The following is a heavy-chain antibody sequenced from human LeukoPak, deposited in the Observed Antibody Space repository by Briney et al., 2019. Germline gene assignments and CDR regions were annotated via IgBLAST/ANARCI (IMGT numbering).Heavy chain of an antibody. CDR2: INHSGST. J-gene: IGHJ4*02. V-gene: IGHV4-34*01. Sequence: SETLSLTCAVYGGSFSGYYWSWIRQPPGKGLEWIGEINHSGSTNYNPSLKSRVTISVDTSKNQFSLKLSSVIAADTAVYYCARNSYYGSGSSRRYFDYWGQGTLVTVSS. CDR1: GGSFSGYY. CDR3: ARNSYYGSGSSRRYFDY. D-gene: IGHD3-10*01.